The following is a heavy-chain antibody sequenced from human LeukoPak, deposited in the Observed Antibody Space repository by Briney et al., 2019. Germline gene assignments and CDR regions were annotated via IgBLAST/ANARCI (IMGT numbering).Heavy chain of an antibody. CDR1: GFTFSSYE. V-gene: IGHV3-48*03. CDR3: AREVLRYFDWSAWEYYGMDV. CDR2: ISSSGSTI. D-gene: IGHD3-9*01. J-gene: IGHJ6*02. Sequence: GGALRLSCAASGFTFSSYEMNWVRQAPGKGLEGVSYISSSGSTIYYADSVKGRFTISRDNAKNSLYLQMNSLRAEDTAVYYCAREVLRYFDWSAWEYYGMDVWGQGTTVTVSS.